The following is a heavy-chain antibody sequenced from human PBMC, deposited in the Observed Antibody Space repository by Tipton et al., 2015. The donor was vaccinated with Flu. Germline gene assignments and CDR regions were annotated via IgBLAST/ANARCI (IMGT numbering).Heavy chain of an antibody. V-gene: IGHV4-4*07. Sequence: TLSLTCSVSSGSISSYYWSWIRQPAGKGLEWIGRVYIGGRTNYNPSLKSRVTMSVDTSKNQFSLKLRSVTAADTAVYYCARRDYSNYVSDPKNWFDPWGQGTLVTVSS. J-gene: IGHJ5*02. D-gene: IGHD4-11*01. CDR3: ARRDYSNYVSDPKNWFDP. CDR2: VYIGGRT. CDR1: SGSISSYY.